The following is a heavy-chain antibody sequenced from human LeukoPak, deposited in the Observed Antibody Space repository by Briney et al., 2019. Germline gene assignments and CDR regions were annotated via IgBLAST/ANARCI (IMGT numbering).Heavy chain of an antibody. Sequence: VASVKVSCKASGGTFSSYAISWVRQAPGQGLEWMGWISAYNGNTNYAQKLQGRVTMTTDTSTSTAYMELRGLRSDDTAVYYCARCGTSCYAGDQWGQGTLVTVSS. V-gene: IGHV1-18*01. CDR2: ISAYNGNT. CDR1: GGTFSSYA. CDR3: ARCGTSCYAGDQ. D-gene: IGHD2-2*01. J-gene: IGHJ4*02.